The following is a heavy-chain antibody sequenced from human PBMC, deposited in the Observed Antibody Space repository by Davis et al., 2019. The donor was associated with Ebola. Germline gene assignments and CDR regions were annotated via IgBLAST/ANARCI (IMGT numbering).Heavy chain of an antibody. CDR3: ARGTDWIDAYAFDI. J-gene: IGHJ3*02. Sequence: ASVKVSCKASGFKFSTYGFSWVRQAPGQGLEWMGWISNYNDNTNYAQKFQGRVTITADESTSTAYMELSSLRSEDTAVYYCARGTDWIDAYAFDIWGQGTMVTVSS. CDR1: GFKFSTYG. D-gene: IGHD2-21*01. CDR2: ISNYNDNT. V-gene: IGHV1-18*01.